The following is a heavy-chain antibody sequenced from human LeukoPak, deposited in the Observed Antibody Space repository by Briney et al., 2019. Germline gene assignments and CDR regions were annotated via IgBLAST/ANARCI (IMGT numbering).Heavy chain of an antibody. CDR1: GGSISNDF. CDR2: ISYSGIT. Sequence: SETLSLTCTVSGGSISNDFWSWIRQPPGKGLEWIGYISYSGITNYNPSLKSRVTISLDTSKNQFSLKLSSVTAADTAVYYCARAAGGYCSSTSCPLDYWGQGTLVTVSS. CDR3: ARAAGGYCSSTSCPLDY. V-gene: IGHV4-59*12. D-gene: IGHD2-2*01. J-gene: IGHJ4*02.